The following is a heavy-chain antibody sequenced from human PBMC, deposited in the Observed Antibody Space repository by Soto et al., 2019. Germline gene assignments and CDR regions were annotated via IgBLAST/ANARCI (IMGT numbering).Heavy chain of an antibody. CDR1: GGSISSGDYS. Sequence: PSETLSLTCTVSGGSISSGDYSWSWVRQSQEKGMEWIGHIYNSGINYYNHSLKSRVVISIDTSRNQISLRLNSLTAADRAVYFCARGVTVFGLVSRFWFDPWGQGTVVTVSS. CDR2: IYNSGIN. J-gene: IGHJ5*02. D-gene: IGHD3-3*01. V-gene: IGHV4-30-4*01. CDR3: ARGVTVFGLVSRFWFDP.